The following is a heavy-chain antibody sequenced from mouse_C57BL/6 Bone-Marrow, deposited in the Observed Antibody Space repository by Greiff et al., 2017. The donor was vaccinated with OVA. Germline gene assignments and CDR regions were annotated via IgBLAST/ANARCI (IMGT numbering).Heavy chain of an antibody. D-gene: IGHD2-2*01. CDR2: INPNNGGT. Sequence: VQLQQSGPELVKPGASVKISCKASGYTFTDYYMNWVKQSHGKSLEWIGDINPNNGGTSYNQKFKGKATLTVDKSSSTAYMELRSLTSEDSAVYYCASEEFYDGYGAYLDNWGQGTTLTVSS. CDR1: GYTFTDYY. CDR3: ASEEFYDGYGAYLDN. V-gene: IGHV1-26*01. J-gene: IGHJ2*01.